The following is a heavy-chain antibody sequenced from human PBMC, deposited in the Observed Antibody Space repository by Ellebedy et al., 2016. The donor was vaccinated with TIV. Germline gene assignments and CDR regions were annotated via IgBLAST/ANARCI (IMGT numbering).Heavy chain of an antibody. Sequence: AASVKVSCKTSGYTFTSYYIHWVRQAPGQGLEWMGVINPSGGTTNYAQKFQDRVTIAAVESTNTAYMELSSLRSEDSAVFYCARSRGTLTDGGWLYFDYWGQGTLVTVSS. CDR2: INPSGGTT. D-gene: IGHD3-10*01. CDR3: ARSRGTLTDGGWLYFDY. V-gene: IGHV1-46*01. CDR1: GYTFTSYY. J-gene: IGHJ4*02.